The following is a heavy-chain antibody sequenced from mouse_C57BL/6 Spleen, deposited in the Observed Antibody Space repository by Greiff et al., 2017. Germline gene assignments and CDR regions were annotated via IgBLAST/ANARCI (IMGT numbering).Heavy chain of an antibody. J-gene: IGHJ4*01. D-gene: IGHD1-1*02. Sequence: EVMLVESGEGLVKPGGSLKLSCAASGFTFSSYAMSWVRQTPEKRLEWVAYISGGGDYIYYADTVKGRFTISRDNARNTLYLQMSSLKSEDTAMYYCTREIWSSAMDYWGQGTSVTVSS. CDR3: TREIWSSAMDY. V-gene: IGHV5-9-1*02. CDR2: ISGGGDYI. CDR1: GFTFSSYA.